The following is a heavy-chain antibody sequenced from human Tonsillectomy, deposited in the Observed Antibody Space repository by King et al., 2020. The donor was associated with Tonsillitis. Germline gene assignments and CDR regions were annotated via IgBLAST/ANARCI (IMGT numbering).Heavy chain of an antibody. CDR1: GFTFSNYP. Sequence: QLVQSGGGVVQPGRSLRLSCSASGFTFSNYPIHWVRQAPGKGLEWGAVISYDGSNKYFADSVKGRFTISRDNSQNTMYLQVTSLRVEDTAVYYCARGVDEWGTDYWGQGTLVTVSS. CDR2: ISYDGSNK. J-gene: IGHJ4*02. CDR3: ARGVDEWGTDY. V-gene: IGHV3-30*01. D-gene: IGHD3-16*01.